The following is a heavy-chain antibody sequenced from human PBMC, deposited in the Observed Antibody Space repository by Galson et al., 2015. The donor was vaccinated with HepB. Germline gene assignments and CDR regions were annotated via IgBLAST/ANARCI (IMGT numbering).Heavy chain of an antibody. CDR3: ATKTDAIYFFDY. CDR2: IFREGTA. V-gene: IGHV4-28*01. J-gene: IGHJ4*02. D-gene: IGHD2-2*01. Sequence: LQWMGYIFREGTAFYNPSLESRLTLSRDNFASQVSLKLSAVTAADTATYYCATKTDAIYFFDYWGQGITVTVSS.